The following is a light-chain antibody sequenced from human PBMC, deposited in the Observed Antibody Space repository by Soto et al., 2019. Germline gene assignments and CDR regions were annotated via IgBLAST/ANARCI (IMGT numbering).Light chain of an antibody. Sequence: LTQPHSVSESPGTPPTTPRPPPTGSLASHSPQRYQQRPGSSPTTVIYEDNQRPSGVPDRFSGSIDSSSNSASLTISGLETEDEADYYCQSYDATNQVFGGGTKLTVL. J-gene: IGLJ3*02. CDR3: QSYDATNQV. CDR1: TGSLASHS. CDR2: EDN. V-gene: IGLV6-57*01.